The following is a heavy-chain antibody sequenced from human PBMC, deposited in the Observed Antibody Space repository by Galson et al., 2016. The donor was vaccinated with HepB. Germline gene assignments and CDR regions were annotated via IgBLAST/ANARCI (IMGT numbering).Heavy chain of an antibody. Sequence: SLRLSCAASGFNVTSNYMSWVRQAPGKGLEWVSVIYSGGSTYYADSVKGRFTNTRDNYKNTVHLQMNSLRAEDTAVYYCARYYYDRRGYYYYGMDVWGQGTTVTVSS. CDR2: IYSGGST. CDR3: ARYYYDRRGYYYYGMDV. D-gene: IGHD3-22*01. CDR1: GFNVTSNY. J-gene: IGHJ6*02. V-gene: IGHV3-53*01.